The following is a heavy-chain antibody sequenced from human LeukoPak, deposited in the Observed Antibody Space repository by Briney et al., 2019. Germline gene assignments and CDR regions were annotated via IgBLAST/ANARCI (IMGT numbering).Heavy chain of an antibody. CDR2: ISYDGSNK. Sequence: GGSLRLSCAASGFTFSSYAMHWVRQAPGKGLEWVAVISYDGSNKYYADSVKGRFTISRDNSKNTLYLQMNSLRAEDTAVYYCARVAYYYDSSGYLSYWGQGTLVTVSS. CDR3: ARVAYYYDSSGYLSY. D-gene: IGHD3-22*01. J-gene: IGHJ4*02. V-gene: IGHV3-30-3*01. CDR1: GFTFSSYA.